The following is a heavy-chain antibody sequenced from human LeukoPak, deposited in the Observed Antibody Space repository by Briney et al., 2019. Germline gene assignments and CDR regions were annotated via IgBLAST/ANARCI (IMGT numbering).Heavy chain of an antibody. V-gene: IGHV3-66*01. CDR3: TRVRIEVAGWVPFDY. CDR2: IYSGGNT. Sequence: GGSLRLSCAASGFIVGSNYMSWVRQAPGKELEWVSIIYSGGNTYYADSVKGRFTISRDISKNTVSLQMNSLRAEDTAVYYCTRVRIEVAGWVPFDYWGQGTLVSVSS. J-gene: IGHJ4*02. D-gene: IGHD6-19*01. CDR1: GFIVGSNY.